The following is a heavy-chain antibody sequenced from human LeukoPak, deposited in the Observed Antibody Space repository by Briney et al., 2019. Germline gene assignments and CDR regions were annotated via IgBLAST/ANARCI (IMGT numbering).Heavy chain of an antibody. Sequence: SETLSLTCAVYGGSFSGYYWSWIRQPPGKGLEWIGEINHSGSTNYNPSLKSRVTISVDTPKNQFSLKLSSVTAADTAVYYCARDSTMPFDYWGQGTLVTVSS. CDR2: INHSGST. CDR3: ARDSTMPFDY. D-gene: IGHD2-2*01. J-gene: IGHJ4*02. V-gene: IGHV4-34*01. CDR1: GGSFSGYY.